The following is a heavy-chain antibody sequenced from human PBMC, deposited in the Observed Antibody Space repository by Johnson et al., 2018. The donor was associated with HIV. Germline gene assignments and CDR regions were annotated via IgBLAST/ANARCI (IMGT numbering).Heavy chain of an antibody. V-gene: IGHV3-30*04. CDR3: ARVYSSSSAHAFDI. CDR2: ISYDGSNK. D-gene: IGHD6-6*01. CDR1: GFTFSSYA. Sequence: QMQLVESGGGVVQPGRSLRLPCAASGFTFSSYAMHWVRQAPGKGLEWVAVISYDGSNKYYADSVKGRFTISRDNSKNTLYLQMNSLRAEDTAVYYCARVYSSSSAHAFDIWGQGTMVTVSS. J-gene: IGHJ3*02.